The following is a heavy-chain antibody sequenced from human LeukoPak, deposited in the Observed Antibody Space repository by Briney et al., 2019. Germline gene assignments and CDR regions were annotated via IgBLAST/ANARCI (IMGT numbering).Heavy chain of an antibody. CDR2: INPNSGGT. J-gene: IGHJ6*03. D-gene: IGHD3-16*01. CDR3: ARDIGLGEFALYYYYMDV. V-gene: IGHV1-2*02. Sequence: GASVKVSCKASGYTFTGYYMHWVRQAPGQGLEWMGWINPNSGGTNYAQKFQGRVTMTGDTSISTAYMELSRLRSDDTAVYYCARDIGLGEFALYYYYMDVWGKGTTVTVSS. CDR1: GYTFTGYY.